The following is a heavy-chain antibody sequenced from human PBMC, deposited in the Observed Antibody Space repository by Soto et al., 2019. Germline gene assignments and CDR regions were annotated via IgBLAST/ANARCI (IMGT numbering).Heavy chain of an antibody. J-gene: IGHJ5*02. CDR1: GYSFTSYW. D-gene: IGHD2-2*01. Sequence: GESMKISCKGSGYSFTSYWISWVRQMPGKGLEWMGRIDPSDSYTNYSPSFQGLVTISADKSISTAYLQWSSLKASDTAMYYCARGDGYCSSTSSPGPFDPGGQGTLVPVPS. CDR2: IDPSDSYT. V-gene: IGHV5-10-1*01. CDR3: ARGDGYCSSTSSPGPFDP.